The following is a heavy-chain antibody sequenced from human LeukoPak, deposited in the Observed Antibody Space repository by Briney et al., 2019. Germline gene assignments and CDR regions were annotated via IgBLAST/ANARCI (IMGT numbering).Heavy chain of an antibody. Sequence: GGSLRLSCATSGFNFDRYTMHWVRPAPGGGLEWISSISRTSDEKYYADSVKGRFTISRDNAQNSLYLQMNSLRAEDTAVYYCARTTFQDYWGQGTLVTVSS. D-gene: IGHD4-11*01. CDR2: ISRTSDEK. J-gene: IGHJ4*02. V-gene: IGHV3-21*01. CDR3: ARTTFQDY. CDR1: GFNFDRYT.